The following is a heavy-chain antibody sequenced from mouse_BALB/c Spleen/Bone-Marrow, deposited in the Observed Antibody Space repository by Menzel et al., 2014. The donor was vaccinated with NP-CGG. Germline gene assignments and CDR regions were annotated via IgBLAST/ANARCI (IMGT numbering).Heavy chain of an antibody. Sequence: QSGGSLKLSCATSGFTFSDYYMYWVRQTPEKRLEWVAYISNGGGSTYYPDTVKGRFTISRDNAKNTLYLQMSRLKSEDTAMYYCARPLYDGYYVAYWGQGTLVTVSA. CDR1: GFTFSDYY. D-gene: IGHD2-3*01. CDR3: ARPLYDGYYVAY. J-gene: IGHJ3*01. V-gene: IGHV5-12*02. CDR2: ISNGGGST.